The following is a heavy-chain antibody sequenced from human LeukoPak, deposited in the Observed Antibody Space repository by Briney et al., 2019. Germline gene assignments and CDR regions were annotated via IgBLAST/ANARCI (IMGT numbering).Heavy chain of an antibody. J-gene: IGHJ6*02. CDR2: IYYSGST. CDR3: ARAGGDCGSTSCYEEGGYYYYYGVGV. Sequence: PSETLSLTCTVSGGSISSYYWSWIRQPPGKGLEWIGYIYYSGSTNYNPSLKSRVTISVDTSKNQFSLKLSSVTAADTAVYHCARAGGDCGSTSCYEEGGYYYYYGVGVWGQGTTVTVSS. V-gene: IGHV4-59*12. D-gene: IGHD2-2*01. CDR1: GGSISSYY.